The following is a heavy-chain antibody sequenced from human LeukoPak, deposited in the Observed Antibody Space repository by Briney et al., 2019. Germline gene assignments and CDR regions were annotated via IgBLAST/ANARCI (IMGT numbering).Heavy chain of an antibody. V-gene: IGHV3-30*02. D-gene: IGHD3-22*01. CDR1: GFIFNSYG. J-gene: IGHJ4*02. CDR3: ATLPYYYDSSGSYYFDY. Sequence: GGSLRLSCAASGFIFNSYGMHWVRQAPGKGLEWVAFMRYDGSNKYYADSVKGRFTISRDNSKNTLYLQMNSLRVEDTAVYYCATLPYYYDSSGSYYFDYWGQGTLVTVSS. CDR2: MRYDGSNK.